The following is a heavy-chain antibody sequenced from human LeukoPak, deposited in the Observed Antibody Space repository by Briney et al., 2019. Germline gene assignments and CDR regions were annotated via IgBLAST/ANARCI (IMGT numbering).Heavy chain of an antibody. CDR3: ARDPGTVTGFDY. CDR1: GGTFSSYA. J-gene: IGHJ4*02. D-gene: IGHD4-17*01. Sequence: ASVKVSCKASGGTFSSYAISWVRRAPGQGLEWMGGIIPIFGTANYAQKFQGRVTITADESTSTAYMELSSLRSEDTAVYYCARDPGTVTGFDYWGQGTLVTVSS. CDR2: IIPIFGTA. V-gene: IGHV1-69*13.